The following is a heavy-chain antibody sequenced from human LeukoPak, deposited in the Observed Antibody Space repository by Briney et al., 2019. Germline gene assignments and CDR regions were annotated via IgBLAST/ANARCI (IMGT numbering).Heavy chain of an antibody. CDR1: GFTFTSYS. J-gene: IGHJ3*02. Sequence: GGSLRLSCAASGFTFTSYSMNWVRQAPGKGLEWVAVISYDGSNKYYADSVKGRFTISRDNSKNTLYLQMNSLRAEDTAVYYCARSSSGPEGDAFDIWGQGTMVTVSS. CDR3: ARSSSGPEGDAFDI. D-gene: IGHD6-19*01. V-gene: IGHV3-30-3*01. CDR2: ISYDGSNK.